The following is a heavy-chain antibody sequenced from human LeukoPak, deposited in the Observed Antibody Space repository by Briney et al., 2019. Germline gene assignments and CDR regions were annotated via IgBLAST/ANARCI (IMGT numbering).Heavy chain of an antibody. V-gene: IGHV3-30*01. J-gene: IGHJ6*03. CDR2: VSDDGNKK. Sequence: VRSLRLSCAASGFTFSSYPIHWVRQAPGKGLEWVAVVSDDGNKKFDADFVKGRFTISRDNSKNTLYLQMNSLRGEDTAVYYCARGQLLLEGYFYYMDVWGKGTTVTVSS. D-gene: IGHD1-26*01. CDR1: GFTFSSYP. CDR3: ARGQLLLEGYFYYMDV.